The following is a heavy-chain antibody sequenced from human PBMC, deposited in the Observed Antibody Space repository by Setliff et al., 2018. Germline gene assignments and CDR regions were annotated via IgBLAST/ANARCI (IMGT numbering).Heavy chain of an antibody. Sequence: SVKVSCKASGATFSSHGISWVRQAPGQGLEWMGGIISMFGTTNYAQKFQGRVTITTDKSTSTAYMELSSLRSEDTAIYYCARGDFYYYFYMDVWGKGTTVTVSS. CDR3: ARGDFYYYFYMDV. CDR2: IISMFGTT. CDR1: GATFSSHG. V-gene: IGHV1-69*05. J-gene: IGHJ6*03.